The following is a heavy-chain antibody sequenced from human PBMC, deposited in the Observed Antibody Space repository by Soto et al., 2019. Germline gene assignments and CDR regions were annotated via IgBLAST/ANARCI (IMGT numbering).Heavy chain of an antibody. CDR1: GYTFTSYD. CDR2: MNPNSGNT. Sequence: ASMKVSCKASGYTFTSYDINWVRQATGQGLEWMGWMNPNSGNTGYAQKFQGRVTMPRNTSISTAYMELSSLRSEDTAVYYCARAFYGGNERDFDYWGQGTLVTV. D-gene: IGHD2-15*01. CDR3: ARAFYGGNERDFDY. V-gene: IGHV1-8*01. J-gene: IGHJ4*02.